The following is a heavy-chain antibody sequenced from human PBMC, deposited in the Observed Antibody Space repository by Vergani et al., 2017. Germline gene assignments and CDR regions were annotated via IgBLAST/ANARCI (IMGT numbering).Heavy chain of an antibody. CDR3: ARQTPEVMVPTGGPDYYGMDV. CDR2: IIPIFGTA. Sequence: QVQLVQSGAEVKKPGSSVKVSCKASGGTFSSYAISWVRQAPGQGLEWMGGIIPIFGTANYAQKFQGRVTITADKSTSTAYMELSSLRSEDTAVYYCARQTPEVMVPTGGPDYYGMDVWGQGTTVTVSS. J-gene: IGHJ6*02. V-gene: IGHV1-69*06. D-gene: IGHD1-14*01. CDR1: GGTFSSYA.